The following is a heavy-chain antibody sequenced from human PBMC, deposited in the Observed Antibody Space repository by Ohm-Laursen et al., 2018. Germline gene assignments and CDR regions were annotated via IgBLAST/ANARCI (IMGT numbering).Heavy chain of an antibody. CDR3: ARVSTVTTPEDY. D-gene: IGHD4-17*01. J-gene: IGHJ4*02. CDR2: ISSDVSDT. CDR1: GLTFSRYW. V-gene: IGHV3-74*01. Sequence: SLRLSCAASGLTFSRYWMHWVRQAPGKGLVWVSRISSDVSDTSYADSVRGRFTISRDNAKNTVYLQMNSLRAEDTAVYYCARVSTVTTPEDYWGQGTLVTVSS.